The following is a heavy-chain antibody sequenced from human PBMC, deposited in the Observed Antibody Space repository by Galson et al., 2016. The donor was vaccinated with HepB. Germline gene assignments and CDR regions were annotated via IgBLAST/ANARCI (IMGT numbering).Heavy chain of an antibody. CDR3: ARGHSTDLYFDS. CDR2: IITTFHTA. Sequence: SVKVSCKASGGTFSGFTISWVRQAPGQGLQWMGRIITTFHTADYAQKFQGRVTITADESTTTVYMELSRVRSDDTAVYYCARGHSTDLYFDSWGRGTLVTVSS. J-gene: IGHJ4*02. V-gene: IGHV1-69*13. D-gene: IGHD6-13*01. CDR1: GGTFSGFT.